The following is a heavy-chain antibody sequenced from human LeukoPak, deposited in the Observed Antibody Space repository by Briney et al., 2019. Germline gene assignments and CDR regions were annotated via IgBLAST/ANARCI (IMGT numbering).Heavy chain of an antibody. V-gene: IGHV4-34*01. D-gene: IGHD6-25*01. Sequence: SETLSLTCAVYGGSFSGYYWSWIRQPPGKGLEWIGEINHSGSTNYNPSLKSRVTISVDTSKNQFSLKLSSVTAADTAVYYCARRVVAAARNWFDPWGRGTLVTVSS. J-gene: IGHJ5*02. CDR3: ARRVVAAARNWFDP. CDR2: INHSGST. CDR1: GGSFSGYY.